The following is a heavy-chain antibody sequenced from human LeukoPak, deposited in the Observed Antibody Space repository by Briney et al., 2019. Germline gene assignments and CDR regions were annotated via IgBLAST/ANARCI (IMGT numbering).Heavy chain of an antibody. D-gene: IGHD3-22*01. V-gene: IGHV3-30*03. J-gene: IGHJ4*02. CDR1: GFTFSSYG. Sequence: GGSLRLSCAASGFTFSSYGMHWVRQAPGKGLEWVAVISYDGSNKYYADSVKGRFTISRDNSKNTLYLQMNSLRVEDTAVYYCARDPAIQIWLSAYYSDYWGQGTQVTVSS. CDR2: ISYDGSNK. CDR3: ARDPAIQIWLSAYYSDY.